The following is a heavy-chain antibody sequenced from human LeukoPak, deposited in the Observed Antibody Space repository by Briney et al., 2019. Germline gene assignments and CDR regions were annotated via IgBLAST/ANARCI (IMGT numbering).Heavy chain of an antibody. CDR3: ARGGYSSGWNEGFDC. J-gene: IGHJ4*02. Sequence: GGSLRLSCAVSGFSVSSNYMSWVRQAPWKGLEWISTLYSGSKIFYAESLKGRVTISRDNSNNTLFLHVSSLRAEDTAVYYCARGGYSSGWNEGFDCWGQGTLVTVSS. D-gene: IGHD6-19*01. V-gene: IGHV3-66*01. CDR2: LYSGSKI. CDR1: GFSVSSNY.